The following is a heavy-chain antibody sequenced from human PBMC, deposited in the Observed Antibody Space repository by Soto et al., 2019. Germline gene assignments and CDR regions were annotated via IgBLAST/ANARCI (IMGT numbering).Heavy chain of an antibody. CDR1: GGTFSIYT. V-gene: IGHV1-69*01. J-gene: IGHJ5*02. CDR2: GSA. CDR3: AREGPPDIAWFDP. D-gene: IGHD2-15*01. Sequence: QVQLVQSGAAVKKPGSSVKVSCKASGGTFSIYTIAWVRQAPGQGLEWMGGSANSAQKFQGRLTVTADESTSTVYLELSSLTSEDTAVYYCAREGPPDIAWFDPWCQGTLVSVSS.